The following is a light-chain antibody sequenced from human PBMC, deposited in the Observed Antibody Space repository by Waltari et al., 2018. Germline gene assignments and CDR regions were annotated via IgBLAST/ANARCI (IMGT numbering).Light chain of an antibody. Sequence: DIQMNQSPSSLSASVGDRVTITCQASQDISNYLNWYPQKPGKAPKLLIYDASNLEKGVPARFSGSGSGTDFTFTISSLQPEDIATYYCQQYDNLPRTFGGGTKVEIK. CDR2: DAS. J-gene: IGKJ4*01. V-gene: IGKV1-33*01. CDR1: QDISNY. CDR3: QQYDNLPRT.